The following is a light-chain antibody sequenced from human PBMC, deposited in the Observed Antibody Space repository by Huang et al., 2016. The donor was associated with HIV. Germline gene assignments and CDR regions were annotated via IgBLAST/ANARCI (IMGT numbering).Light chain of an antibody. CDR1: RPISSY. Sequence: EIVLTQSPATLSLSPGERASLSCRASRPISSYLAWYQQKPGQTPRRLIYDASNRAAGIPARFSGSGSGTDFTLTISSLEPEDFAVYYCQQRSNWPPITFGQGTRLEIK. J-gene: IGKJ5*01. V-gene: IGKV3-11*01. CDR3: QQRSNWPPIT. CDR2: DAS.